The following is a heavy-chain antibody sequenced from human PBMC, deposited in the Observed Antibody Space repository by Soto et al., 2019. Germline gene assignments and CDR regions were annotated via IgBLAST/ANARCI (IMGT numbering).Heavy chain of an antibody. CDR2: IYYSGST. CDR1: GGSISSGGYY. J-gene: IGHJ4*02. Sequence: QVQLQESGPGLVKPSQTLSLTCTVSGGSISSGGYYWSWIRQHPGKGLEWIGYIYYSGSTYYNPSLKSRVSKTVDTSNNPFSLKLSSVTAADTAVYYCAGRYCSSTSCYSDYWGQGTLVTVSS. D-gene: IGHD2-2*01. CDR3: AGRYCSSTSCYSDY. V-gene: IGHV4-31*03.